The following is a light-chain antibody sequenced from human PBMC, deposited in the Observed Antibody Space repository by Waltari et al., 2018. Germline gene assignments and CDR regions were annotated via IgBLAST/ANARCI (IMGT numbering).Light chain of an antibody. Sequence: QSPSTLSASVGDRVTITCRASQSISSWLAWYQQKPGKAPKLLIYKASSLESGVPSRFSGSGSGTEFTLTISSLQPDDFATYYCQQYNSYSPWTFGQGTKVEIK. CDR1: QSISSW. V-gene: IGKV1-5*03. CDR2: KAS. J-gene: IGKJ1*01. CDR3: QQYNSYSPWT.